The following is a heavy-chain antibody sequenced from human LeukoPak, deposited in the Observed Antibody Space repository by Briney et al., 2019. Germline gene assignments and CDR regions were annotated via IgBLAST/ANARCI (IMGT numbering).Heavy chain of an antibody. V-gene: IGHV3-73*01. D-gene: IGHD2-2*01. CDR2: IRSKANSYAT. CDR1: GFTFSDSA. CDR3: TRRAGGCSSSSCYDY. J-gene: IGHJ4*02. Sequence: GESLKLSCAASGFTFSDSATHWVRQASGKGLEWVGRIRSKANSYATAYGASVKGRFTISRDESKNTAYLQMNSLKTEDTAVYFCTRRAGGCSSSSCYDYWGQGILVTVSS.